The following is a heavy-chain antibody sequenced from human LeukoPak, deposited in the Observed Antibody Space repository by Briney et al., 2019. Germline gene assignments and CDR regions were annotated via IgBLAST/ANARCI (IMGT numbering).Heavy chain of an antibody. CDR1: GGTFSSYA. J-gene: IGHJ4*02. V-gene: IGHV1-69*13. D-gene: IGHD6-13*01. CDR3: ARLSRGAVAGAPAGRNFDY. CDR2: IIPIFGTA. Sequence: ASVKVSCKASGGTFSSYAISWVRQAPGQGLEWMGGIIPIFGTANYAQKFQGRVTITADESTSTAYMELSSLRFDDSAMYYCARLSRGAVAGAPAGRNFDYWGQGTLVTVSS.